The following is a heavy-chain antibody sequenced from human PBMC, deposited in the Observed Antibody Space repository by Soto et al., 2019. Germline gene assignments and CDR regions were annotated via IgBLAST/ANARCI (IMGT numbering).Heavy chain of an antibody. D-gene: IGHD2-15*01. J-gene: IGHJ5*01. CDR2: IYYSGST. V-gene: IGHV4-59*01. Sequence: SETLSLTCTVSGGSISSYYWSWIRQPPGKGLEWIGYIYYSGSTNYNPSLKSRVTISVDTSKNQFSLKLSSVTAADTAVYYCARGVEDIVVVVAATGLPNWFDSWDQGTLVTVSS. CDR3: ARGVEDIVVVVAATGLPNWFDS. CDR1: GGSISSYY.